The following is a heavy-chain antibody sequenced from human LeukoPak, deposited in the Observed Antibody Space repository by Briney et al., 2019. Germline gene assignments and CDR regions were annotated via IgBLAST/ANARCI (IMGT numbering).Heavy chain of an antibody. CDR1: GYTFTSYG. D-gene: IGHD1-1*01. J-gene: IGHJ4*02. V-gene: IGHV1-18*01. CDR2: ISAYNGNT. Sequence: ASVKVSCKASGYTFTSYGISGVRQAPGQGLEWMEWISAYNGNTNYAQKLQGRVTLTTDTSPSTAYMELRSLRSDDTAVYYCARDMGTRSVMRRHFAYWGQGTLVTVSS. CDR3: ARDMGTRSVMRRHFAY.